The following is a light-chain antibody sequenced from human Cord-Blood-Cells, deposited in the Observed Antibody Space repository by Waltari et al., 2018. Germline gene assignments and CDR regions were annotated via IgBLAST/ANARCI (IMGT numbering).Light chain of an antibody. J-gene: IGKJ2*03. CDR3: QQSYSTLYS. Sequence: DIKMTQSPSSLSASVGDRVTITCRASQSISSYLNWYQQKPGKAPKLLIYAASSLQSGVPSRFSGSGSGTDFTLTISSLQPEDCATYYCQQSYSTLYSFGQGTKLEIK. V-gene: IGKV1-39*01. CDR1: QSISSY. CDR2: AAS.